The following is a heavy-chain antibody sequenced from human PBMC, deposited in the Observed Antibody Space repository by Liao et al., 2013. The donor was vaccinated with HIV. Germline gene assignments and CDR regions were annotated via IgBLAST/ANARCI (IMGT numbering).Heavy chain of an antibody. J-gene: IGHJ3*02. CDR2: IFTGGGT. Sequence: QVQLQESGPGLVKPSETLSLTCTVSGGFISSYYYTWIRQPAGKGPEWIGRIFTGGGTNYNPSLKSRVTMSIDASKRQFSLKLRSVTAADTAVYYCASTTRPTFGGAFDIWGQGTMVTVSS. D-gene: IGHD3-16*01. CDR3: ASTTRPTFGGAFDI. CDR1: GGFISSYY. V-gene: IGHV4-4*07.